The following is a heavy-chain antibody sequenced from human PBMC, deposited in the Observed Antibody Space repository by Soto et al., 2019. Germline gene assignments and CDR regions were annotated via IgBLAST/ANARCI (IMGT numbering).Heavy chain of an antibody. CDR3: ARASVGYDFWSGYYRVGWFDP. CDR2: IYYSGST. Sequence: SETLSLTCTVSGGSISSYYWSWIRQPPGKGLEWIGYIYYSGSTNYNPSLKSRVTISVDTSKNQFSLKLSSVTAADTAVYYCARASVGYDFWSGYYRVGWFDPWGQGTLVTVSS. V-gene: IGHV4-59*01. CDR1: GGSISSYY. J-gene: IGHJ5*02. D-gene: IGHD3-3*01.